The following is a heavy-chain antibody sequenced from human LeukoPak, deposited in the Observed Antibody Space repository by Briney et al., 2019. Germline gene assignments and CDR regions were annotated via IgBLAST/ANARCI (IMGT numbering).Heavy chain of an antibody. Sequence: PSQTLSLTCTVSGGSISSGGYYWSWIRQHPGKGLEWIGYIYYSGSTNYNPSLKSRVTISVDTSKNQFSLKLSSVTAADTAVYYCARVLYYDILTGSSGFDPWGQGTLVTVSS. CDR2: IYYSGST. CDR3: ARVLYYDILTGSSGFDP. V-gene: IGHV4-31*03. J-gene: IGHJ5*02. D-gene: IGHD3-9*01. CDR1: GGSISSGGYY.